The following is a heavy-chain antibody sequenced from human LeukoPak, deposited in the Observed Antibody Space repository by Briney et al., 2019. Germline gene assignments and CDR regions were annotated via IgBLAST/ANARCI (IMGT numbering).Heavy chain of an antibody. CDR1: GFTFSSYT. V-gene: IGHV3-48*04. CDR3: ARGPRSGSSYGTPPDV. D-gene: IGHD1-26*01. J-gene: IGHJ6*04. Sequence: GGSLRLSCAASGFTFSSYTMNWVRQAPGKGLEWVSYISSSGSTIYYADSVKGRFTISRDNAKNSLYLQMNSLKAEDTAVYYCARGPRSGSSYGTPPDVWGKGATVTVSS. CDR2: ISSSGSTI.